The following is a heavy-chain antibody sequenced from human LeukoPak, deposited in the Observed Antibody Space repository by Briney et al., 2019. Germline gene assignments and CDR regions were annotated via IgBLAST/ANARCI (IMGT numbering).Heavy chain of an antibody. V-gene: IGHV4-39*01. CDR2: IYYSGST. J-gene: IGHJ4*02. Sequence: PSETLSLTCTVSGGSISSSSYHWGWIRQPPGKGLEWIGSIYYSGSTYYNPSLKSRVTISVDTSKNQFSLNLKSVTAADTAVYFCARHAVYAGSGWAFDYWGQGTLVTVFS. CDR1: GGSISSSSYH. D-gene: IGHD6-19*01. CDR3: ARHAVYAGSGWAFDY.